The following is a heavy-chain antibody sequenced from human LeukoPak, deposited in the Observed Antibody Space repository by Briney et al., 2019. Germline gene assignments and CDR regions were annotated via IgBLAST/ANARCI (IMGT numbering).Heavy chain of an antibody. V-gene: IGHV3-66*01. Sequence: AGGSLRLSCAASGFTVSSNYMSWVRQAPGKGLEWVSVIYSGGSTYYADSVKGRFTISRDNSKNTLYLQMNSLRAEDTAVYYCARESRAAPGARLMDVWGQGTTVTVSS. CDR1: GFTVSSNY. J-gene: IGHJ6*02. CDR3: ARESRAAPGARLMDV. D-gene: IGHD6-13*01. CDR2: IYSGGST.